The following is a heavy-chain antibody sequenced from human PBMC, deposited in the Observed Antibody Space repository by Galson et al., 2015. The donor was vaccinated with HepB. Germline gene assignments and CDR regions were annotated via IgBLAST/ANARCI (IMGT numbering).Heavy chain of an antibody. CDR3: AKTSSGWWGGDY. CDR1: GFTFSSYA. J-gene: IGHJ4*02. V-gene: IGHV3-23*01. Sequence: SLRLSCAASGFTFSSYAMSWVRQAPGKGLEWVSAISGSGGSTYYADSVKGRFTISRDNSKNTLYLQMNSLRAEDTAVYYCAKTSSGWWGGDYWGQGTLVTVSS. D-gene: IGHD6-19*01. CDR2: ISGSGGST.